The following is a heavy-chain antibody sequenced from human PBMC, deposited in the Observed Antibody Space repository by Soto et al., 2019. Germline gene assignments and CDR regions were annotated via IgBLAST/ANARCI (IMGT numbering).Heavy chain of an antibody. CDR3: ARSRYSGYDSLDY. CDR2: IYYSGST. J-gene: IGHJ4*02. D-gene: IGHD5-12*01. V-gene: IGHV4-61*05. CDR1: GGPISSRTYY. Sequence: PSETLSLTCAVSGGPISSRTYYWSWIRQPPGKGLEWIGYIYYSGSTNYNPSLKSRVTISVDTSKNQFSLKLSSVTAADTAVYYCARSRYSGYDSLDYWGQGTLVTVSS.